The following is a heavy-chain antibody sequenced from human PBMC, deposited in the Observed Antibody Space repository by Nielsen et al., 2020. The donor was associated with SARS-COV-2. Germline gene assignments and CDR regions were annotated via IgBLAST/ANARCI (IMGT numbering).Heavy chain of an antibody. V-gene: IGHV1-46*01. Sequence: ASVKVSCKASGGTFGSHAITWVRQAPGQGLEWMGLINPTNGGTTYAQKFLGTVTMTRDTSTSTVYMELSSLRSDDTALYYCAKDPSDGYSSSWYFDYWGQGTLVTVSS. CDR3: AKDPSDGYSSSWYFDY. CDR1: GGTFGSHA. D-gene: IGHD6-13*01. J-gene: IGHJ4*02. CDR2: INPTNGGT.